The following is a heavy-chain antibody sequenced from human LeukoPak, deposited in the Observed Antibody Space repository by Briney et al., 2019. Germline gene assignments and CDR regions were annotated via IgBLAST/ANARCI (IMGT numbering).Heavy chain of an antibody. J-gene: IGHJ4*02. CDR3: AREWGMATIDY. D-gene: IGHD5-24*01. Sequence: GGSLRLSCAASGFTFSNYEMNWVRQAPGKGLEWVSYISSSGSTIYYADSVKGRFTISRDNAKNSLYLQMNSLRAEDTAVYYCAREWGMATIDYWGQGTLVTVSS. V-gene: IGHV3-48*03. CDR1: GFTFSNYE. CDR2: ISSSGSTI.